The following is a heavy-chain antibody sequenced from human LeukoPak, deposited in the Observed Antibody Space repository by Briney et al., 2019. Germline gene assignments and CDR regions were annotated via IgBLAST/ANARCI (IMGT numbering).Heavy chain of an antibody. V-gene: IGHV3-23*01. CDR2: ISGSGGST. D-gene: IGHD3-10*01. CDR3: AKAGYLGPMVRGAIDY. CDR1: GFTFSSYA. J-gene: IGHJ4*02. Sequence: GGSLRLSCAASGFTFSSYAMSWVRQAPGKGLEWVSAISGSGGSTYYADSVKGRFTISRDNSKNTLYLQMNSLRAEDTAVYYCAKAGYLGPMVRGAIDYWGQGTLVTVSS.